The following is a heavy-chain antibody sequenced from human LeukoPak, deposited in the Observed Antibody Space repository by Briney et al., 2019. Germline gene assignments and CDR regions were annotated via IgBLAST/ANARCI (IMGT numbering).Heavy chain of an antibody. D-gene: IGHD3-16*01. CDR3: AKAPSVIWGVYFDY. CDR2: ISGSGGST. V-gene: IGHV3-23*01. Sequence: TGGSLRLSCAASGFTFGSYAMSWVRQAPGKGLEWVSAISGSGGSTYYADSVKGRFTISRDNSKNTLYLQMNSLRAEDTAVYYCAKAPSVIWGVYFDYWGQGTLVTVSS. J-gene: IGHJ4*02. CDR1: GFTFGSYA.